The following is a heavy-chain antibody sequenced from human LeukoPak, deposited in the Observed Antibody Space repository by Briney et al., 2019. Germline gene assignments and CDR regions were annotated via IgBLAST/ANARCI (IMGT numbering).Heavy chain of an antibody. Sequence: SGGSLRLSCAASGFTVSSNYMSWVRQAPGKGLEWVSVIYSGGSTYYAGSVKGRFTISRDNSKNTLYLQMNSLRAEDTAVYYCARGRGGTIPYYYYYMDVWGKGTTVTVSS. CDR3: ARGRGGTIPYYYYYMDV. CDR2: IYSGGST. J-gene: IGHJ6*03. CDR1: GFTVSSNY. D-gene: IGHD1-1*01. V-gene: IGHV3-66*02.